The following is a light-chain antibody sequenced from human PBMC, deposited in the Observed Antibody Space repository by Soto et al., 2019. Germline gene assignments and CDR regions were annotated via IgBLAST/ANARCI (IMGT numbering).Light chain of an antibody. CDR1: QSVLYSSNNKNY. CDR2: WAS. Sequence: DIVMTQSPDSLAVSLGERATINCKSSQSVLYSSNNKNYLAWYQQKPGQPPKLLIYWASTRESGVPDRFSGSGSGTDFTLFSRRLQAEDVAVYYCQQYYSTPTWTFGQGTKVEIK. V-gene: IGKV4-1*01. CDR3: QQYYSTPTWT. J-gene: IGKJ1*01.